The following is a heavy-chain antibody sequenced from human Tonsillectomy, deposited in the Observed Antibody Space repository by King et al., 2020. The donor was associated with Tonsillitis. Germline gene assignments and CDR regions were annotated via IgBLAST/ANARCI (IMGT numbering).Heavy chain of an antibody. Sequence: VQLVESGGGLVQPGGSLRLSCAASGFTFSSYSMNWVRQAPGKGLEWVSYISSSSSTIYYADSVKGRFTISRDNAKNSLYLQMNSLRAEDTAVYYCAREPPCTIIVHDAFDIWGQGTMVTVSS. J-gene: IGHJ3*02. CDR3: AREPPCTIIVHDAFDI. CDR1: GFTFSSYS. CDR2: ISSSSSTI. D-gene: IGHD3-22*01. V-gene: IGHV3-48*01.